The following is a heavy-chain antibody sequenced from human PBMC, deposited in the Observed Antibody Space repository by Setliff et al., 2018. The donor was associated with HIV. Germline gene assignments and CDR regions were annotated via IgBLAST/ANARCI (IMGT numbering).Heavy chain of an antibody. V-gene: IGHV4-59*01. J-gene: IGHJ4*01. CDR3: ARGAELLWFGELHNIPYFDY. Sequence: LSLTCTVSGGSISSYYWSWIRQPPGKGLEWIGYIYYSGSTNYNPSLKSRVTISVDTSKNQFSLKLSSVTAADTAVYYCARGAELLWFGELHNIPYFDYWGHGTLVTVSS. CDR2: IYYSGST. CDR1: GGSISSYY. D-gene: IGHD3-10*01.